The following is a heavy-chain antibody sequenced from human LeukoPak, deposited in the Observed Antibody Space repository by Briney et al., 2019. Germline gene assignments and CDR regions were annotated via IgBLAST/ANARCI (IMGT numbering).Heavy chain of an antibody. D-gene: IGHD3-10*01. CDR2: ISSSSSTI. CDR1: GFTFSSYR. J-gene: IGHJ6*02. V-gene: IGHV3-48*02. CDR3: ARDRGWFGELLSHYYYYGMDV. Sequence: GGSLRLSCAASGFTFSSYRMNWVRQAPGKGLEWVSYISSSSSTIYYADSVKGRFTISRDNAKNSLYLQMNSLRDEDTAVYYCARDRGWFGELLSHYYYYGMDVWGQGTTVTVSS.